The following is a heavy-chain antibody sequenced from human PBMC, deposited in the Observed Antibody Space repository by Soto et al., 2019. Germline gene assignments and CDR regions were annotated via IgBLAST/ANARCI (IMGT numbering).Heavy chain of an antibody. CDR3: AKYASVDTGEYNWFDP. D-gene: IGHD5-18*01. CDR1: GDTFSGYY. CDR2: IIPIIGAA. Sequence: SVKVSCKASGDTFSGYYIRWVRQAPGQGLEWMGGIIPIIGAANYAQKFQGRVTITRDESTSTAYMELSSLSSEDTAVYYCAKYASVDTGEYNWFDPWGQGTLVTVSS. V-gene: IGHV1-69*05. J-gene: IGHJ5*02.